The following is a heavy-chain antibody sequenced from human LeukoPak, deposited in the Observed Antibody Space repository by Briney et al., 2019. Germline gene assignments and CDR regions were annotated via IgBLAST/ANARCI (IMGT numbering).Heavy chain of an antibody. CDR1: GYSFSSHW. Sequence: GESLKISCKGSGYSFSSHWIGWVRQMPGKGLEWMGIIYPDDSDTRYSPPFQGQVTISADKSISTAYLQWSSLKASDTAMYYCARHRKDIGFDSWGQGTLVTVSS. CDR3: ARHRKDIGFDS. J-gene: IGHJ4*02. D-gene: IGHD2-15*01. V-gene: IGHV5-51*01. CDR2: IYPDDSDT.